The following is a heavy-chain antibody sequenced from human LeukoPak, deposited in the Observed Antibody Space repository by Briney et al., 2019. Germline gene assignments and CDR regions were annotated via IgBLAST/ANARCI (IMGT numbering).Heavy chain of an antibody. V-gene: IGHV3-23*01. CDR1: GFTFRSYG. D-gene: IGHD2-2*03. Sequence: PGGTLRLSCAASGFTFRSYGMNWVRRAPGKGLEWVSGIGPSGDRIYYVDSVKGRFTISRDNSKNSVYLQMNSLRADDTAVYYCAKDSGWILFDDWGEGTLVTVSS. CDR3: AKDSGWILFDD. CDR2: IGPSGDRI. J-gene: IGHJ4*02.